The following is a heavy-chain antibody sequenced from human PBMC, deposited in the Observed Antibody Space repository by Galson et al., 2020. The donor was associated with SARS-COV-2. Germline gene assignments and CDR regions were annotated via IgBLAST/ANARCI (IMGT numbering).Heavy chain of an antibody. D-gene: IGHD1-1*01. CDR2: INPNSGGT. Sequence: ASVKVSCKASGYTFTGYYMHWVRQAPGQGLEWMGWINPNSGGTTYAQKFQDWVTMTRDTSISTAYMELSRLRSDDTAVYYCARDNDHDAFDIWGQGTMVTVFS. CDR1: GYTFTGYY. J-gene: IGHJ3*02. CDR3: ARDNDHDAFDI. V-gene: IGHV1-2*04.